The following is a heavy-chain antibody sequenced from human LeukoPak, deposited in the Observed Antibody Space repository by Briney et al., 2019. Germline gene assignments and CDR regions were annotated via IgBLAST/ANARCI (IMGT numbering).Heavy chain of an antibody. CDR3: AREGSYYYDSSGYYD. V-gene: IGHV3-53*01. D-gene: IGHD3-22*01. J-gene: IGHJ4*02. Sequence: GGSLRLSCAASGFSVCSNYMSWVCPAPGEGLEWVSVIYSGGSTYYADSVQGRFTISRDNSKNTLYLQMNSLRAEDTAVYYCAREGSYYYDSSGYYDWGQGTLVTVSS. CDR2: IYSGGST. CDR1: GFSVCSNY.